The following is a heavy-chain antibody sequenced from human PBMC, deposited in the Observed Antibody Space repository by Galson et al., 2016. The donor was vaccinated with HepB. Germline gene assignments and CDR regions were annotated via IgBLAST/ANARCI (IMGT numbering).Heavy chain of an antibody. CDR1: GDSIGSDTNW. CDR3: ARGIFCGISPCYEDTFDI. CDR2: IYHSGDT. V-gene: IGHV4-4*02. D-gene: IGHD2-2*01. J-gene: IGHJ3*02. Sequence: SETLSLTCTVSGDSIGSDTNWWSWVRQSPGKGLEWIGEIYHSGDTNYNPSLKSRVTMSVDTSKSQFSLRLSSVTTADTAMYFCARGIFCGISPCYEDTFDIWGQGTEVFVSS.